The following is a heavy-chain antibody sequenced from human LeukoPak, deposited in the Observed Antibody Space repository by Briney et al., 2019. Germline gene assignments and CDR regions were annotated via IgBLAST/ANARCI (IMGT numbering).Heavy chain of an antibody. CDR3: AGRRRTSTLMQRLGTSGDY. D-gene: IGHD6-25*01. CDR2: FYYSGST. CDR1: DGSISNYY. Sequence: SETLSLTCTVSDGSISNYYWSWIRQPPGKGLEWIGNFYYSGSTNYNPSLKSRVTISVDTSKNQFSLKLSSVTAADTAVYYCAGRRRTSTLMQRLGTSGDYWGQGTLVTVSS. J-gene: IGHJ4*02. V-gene: IGHV4-59*12.